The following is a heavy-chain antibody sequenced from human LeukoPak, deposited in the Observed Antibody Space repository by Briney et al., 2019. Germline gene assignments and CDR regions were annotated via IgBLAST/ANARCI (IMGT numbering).Heavy chain of an antibody. CDR2: IYYSGST. CDR1: GGSISSYY. Sequence: SETLSLTCTVSGGSISSYYWSWIRQPPGKGLEWIGYIYYSGSTNYNPSLKSRVTISVDTSKNQFSLKLSSVTAADTAVYYCARVVGEDYDFWSGYLNWFAPWGQGTLVTVSS. D-gene: IGHD3-3*01. V-gene: IGHV4-59*01. CDR3: ARVVGEDYDFWSGYLNWFAP. J-gene: IGHJ5*02.